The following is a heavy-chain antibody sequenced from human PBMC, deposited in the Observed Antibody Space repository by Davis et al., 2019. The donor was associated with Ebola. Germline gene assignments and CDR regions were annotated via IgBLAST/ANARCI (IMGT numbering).Heavy chain of an antibody. CDR2: INHSGST. V-gene: IGHV4-34*01. D-gene: IGHD3-9*01. Sequence: MPGGSLRLSCAVYGGSFSGYYWSWIRQPPGKGLEWIGEINHSGSTNYNPSLKSRVTISVDTSKNQFSLKLSSVTAADTAVYYCARGRYFDWLLSSVDYYYYGMDVWGKGTTVTVSS. CDR3: ARGRYFDWLLSSVDYYYYGMDV. J-gene: IGHJ6*04. CDR1: GGSFSGYY.